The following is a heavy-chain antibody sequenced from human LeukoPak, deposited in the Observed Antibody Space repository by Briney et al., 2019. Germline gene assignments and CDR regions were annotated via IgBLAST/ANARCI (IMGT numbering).Heavy chain of an antibody. CDR1: GFTFDDYA. CDR3: ARDPTPYCKDGVCYTVIPATGFDN. CDR2: ISWNSGRI. Sequence: PGRSLRLSCAASGFTFDDYAMHWVRQAPGKGLEWVSTISWNSGRIAYADSVKGRFTISRDNAKNSLYLQMNSLRAEDTAVYYCARDPTPYCKDGVCYTVIPATGFDNWGQGALVTVSS. D-gene: IGHD2-8*01. V-gene: IGHV3-9*01. J-gene: IGHJ4*02.